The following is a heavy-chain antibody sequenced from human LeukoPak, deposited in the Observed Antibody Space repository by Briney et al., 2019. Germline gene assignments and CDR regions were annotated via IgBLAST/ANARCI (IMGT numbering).Heavy chain of an antibody. Sequence: GGSLRLSCAASGFTFRTYGMHWVRQAPGKGLEWVAGISNSGSNKYYVDSEKGRFTVSRDNYKKTFYLQMNSLRADDTAVYFCAREIEYCGGDCSYYFPYWGQGPLVTVPS. J-gene: IGHJ4*02. CDR1: GFTFRTYG. CDR3: AREIEYCGGDCSYYFPY. V-gene: IGHV3-30*03. D-gene: IGHD2-21*02. CDR2: ISNSGSNK.